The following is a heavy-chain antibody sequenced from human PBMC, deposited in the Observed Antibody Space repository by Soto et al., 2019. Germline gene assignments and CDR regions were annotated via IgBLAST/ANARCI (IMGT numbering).Heavy chain of an antibody. D-gene: IGHD2-2*01. J-gene: IGHJ4*02. CDR1: GFGFSNAW. Sequence: PGGSLRLSCAGSGFGFSNAWLNWVRQAPGMGLEWVGRIKSKTDGGTTDYAAPVKGRFTISRDDSKNTLYLQMNSLKTEDTAVYYCTTDPPRYCSSTTCYLGHWGQGALVNVSS. CDR2: IKSKTDGGTT. V-gene: IGHV3-15*01. CDR3: TTDPPRYCSSTTCYLGH.